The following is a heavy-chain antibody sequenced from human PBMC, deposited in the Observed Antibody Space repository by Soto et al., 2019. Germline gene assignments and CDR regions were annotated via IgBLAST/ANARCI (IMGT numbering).Heavy chain of an antibody. CDR3: ARDGKGSGSYYNTDY. J-gene: IGHJ4*02. Sequence: SGGSLRLSCAASGFTFSGYSMNWVRQAPGKGLEWISYISSSDSTIYYADSVKGRFTISRDNAKNSLYLQMNSLRAEDTAVYYCARDGKGSGSYYNTDYWGQGTLVTVSS. CDR2: ISSSDSTI. CDR1: GFTFSGYS. D-gene: IGHD3-10*01. V-gene: IGHV3-48*01.